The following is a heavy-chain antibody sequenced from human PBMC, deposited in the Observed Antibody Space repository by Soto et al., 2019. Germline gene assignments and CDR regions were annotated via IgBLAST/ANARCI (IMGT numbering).Heavy chain of an antibody. V-gene: IGHV3-43*01. J-gene: IGHJ4*02. CDR1: GFTFSSYW. CDR2: ISWDSRST. CDR3: AKEMGEWLPLDY. Sequence: GGSLRLSCAASGFTFSSYWMHWVRQAPGKGLEWVSLISWDSRSTNYADSVKGRFTISRDNSKNSLYLQMNSLRIEDTALYYCAKEMGEWLPLDYWGQGTQVTVSS. D-gene: IGHD3-3*01.